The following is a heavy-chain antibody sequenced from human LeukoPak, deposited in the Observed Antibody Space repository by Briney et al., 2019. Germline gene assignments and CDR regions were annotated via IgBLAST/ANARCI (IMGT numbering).Heavy chain of an antibody. Sequence: GGSLRLSCAASGFTFDDYALHWVRQTPGKGLEWVSLIIADGTSTYYADSVKGRFTISRDNSKNFLYLQMNSLRTEDTALYYCAKDMVVGATTGFDYWGQGTLVTVSS. CDR2: IIADGTST. CDR3: AKDMVVGATTGFDY. CDR1: GFTFDDYA. D-gene: IGHD1-26*01. J-gene: IGHJ4*02. V-gene: IGHV3-43*02.